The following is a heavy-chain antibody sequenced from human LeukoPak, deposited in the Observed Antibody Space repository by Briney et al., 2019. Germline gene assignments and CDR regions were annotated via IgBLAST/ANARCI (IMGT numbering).Heavy chain of an antibody. CDR3: AKGVQTKTYYYDSSGYYHFDY. D-gene: IGHD3-22*01. Sequence: GGSLRLSCAASGFSFSSYAMSWVRQAPGKRLEWVSAISGSGGSTFYAGSVKGRFTISRDNSKNTLFLQMNSLRAEDTAVYYCAKGVQTKTYYYDSSGYYHFDYWGQGTLVTVSS. V-gene: IGHV3-23*01. CDR2: ISGSGGST. CDR1: GFSFSSYA. J-gene: IGHJ4*02.